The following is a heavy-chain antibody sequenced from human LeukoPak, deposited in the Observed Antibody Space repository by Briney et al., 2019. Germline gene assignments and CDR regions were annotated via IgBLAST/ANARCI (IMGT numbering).Heavy chain of an antibody. Sequence: ASVKVSFKASGYTFTGYYMHWVRQAPGQGLEWMGWINPNSGGTNYAQKFQGRVTMTRDTSISTAYMELSRLRTDDTAVYYCARDEGYSYGFSDYWGQGTLVTVSS. CDR3: ARDEGYSYGFSDY. D-gene: IGHD5-18*01. CDR1: GYTFTGYY. CDR2: INPNSGGT. J-gene: IGHJ4*02. V-gene: IGHV1-2*02.